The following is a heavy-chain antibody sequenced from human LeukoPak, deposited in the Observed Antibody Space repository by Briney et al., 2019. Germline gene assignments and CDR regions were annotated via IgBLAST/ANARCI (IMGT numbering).Heavy chain of an antibody. CDR2: ISASGANT. V-gene: IGHV3-23*01. Sequence: GGSLRLSCAASGFIFSSYAISWVRQAPGKGLEWVSAISASGANTNYADSVKGRFTISRDNSKNTLYLQMNTLRAEDTAVYYCAKDLWFGEPGGPFDYWGQGTLVTVSS. J-gene: IGHJ4*02. D-gene: IGHD3-10*01. CDR1: GFIFSSYA. CDR3: AKDLWFGEPGGPFDY.